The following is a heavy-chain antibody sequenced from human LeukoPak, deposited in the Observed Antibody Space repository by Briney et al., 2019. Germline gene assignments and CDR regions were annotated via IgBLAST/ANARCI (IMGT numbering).Heavy chain of an antibody. J-gene: IGHJ6*03. CDR3: ARVGPSYYYYYMDA. Sequence: PGGSLRLSCSASGFTFSSSWMTWVRQAPGKGLEWVANIKQDGSEQYTAASLKGRFTISRDNDKKLVLLQMNSLRVDDTAVYYCARVGPSYYYYYMDAWGNGTTVIVSS. CDR1: GFTFSSSW. V-gene: IGHV3-7*01. CDR2: IKQDGSEQ.